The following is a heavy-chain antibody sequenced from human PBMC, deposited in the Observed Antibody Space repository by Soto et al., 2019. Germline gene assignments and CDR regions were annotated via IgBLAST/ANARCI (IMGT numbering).Heavy chain of an antibody. Sequence: GASVKVSCKASGYIFTDYYMHWVRQAPGQELGWMGRINPNSGNTSYAQKFQGRVTMTRNTSISTAYMELSSLRSEDTAVYYCARVSLWAAAGIYYSGPRDLVTASS. CDR1: GYIFTDYY. J-gene: IGHJ4*02. V-gene: IGHV1-8*02. CDR3: ARVSLWAAAGIYY. D-gene: IGHD6-19*01. CDR2: INPNSGNT.